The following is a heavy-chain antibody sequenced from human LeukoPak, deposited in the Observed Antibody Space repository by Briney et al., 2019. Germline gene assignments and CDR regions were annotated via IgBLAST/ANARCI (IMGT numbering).Heavy chain of an antibody. D-gene: IGHD3-16*02. CDR2: IYYSGST. Sequence: SETLSLTCTVSGGSISSSSYYWGWIRQPPGKGLEWIGSIYYSGSTYYNPSLKSRVTISVDTSKNQFSLKLSSVTAADTAVYYCARERRLAHDYVWGSYRYYFDYWGQGTLVTVSS. CDR3: ARERRLAHDYVWGSYRYYFDY. J-gene: IGHJ4*02. CDR1: GGSISSSSYY. V-gene: IGHV4-39*07.